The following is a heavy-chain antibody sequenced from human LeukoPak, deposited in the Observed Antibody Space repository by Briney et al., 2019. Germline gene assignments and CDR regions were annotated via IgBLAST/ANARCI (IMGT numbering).Heavy chain of an antibody. CDR3: ARFVPLAAAGTASAFDI. J-gene: IGHJ3*02. Sequence: PETLSLTCAVYGGSFSGYYWSWIRQPPGKGLEWIGEINHSGSANYNPSLKSRVTISVDASKNQFSLKLSSVTAADTAVYYCARFVPLAAAGTASAFDIWGQGTMVTVSS. V-gene: IGHV4-34*01. CDR2: INHSGSA. CDR1: GGSFSGYY. D-gene: IGHD6-13*01.